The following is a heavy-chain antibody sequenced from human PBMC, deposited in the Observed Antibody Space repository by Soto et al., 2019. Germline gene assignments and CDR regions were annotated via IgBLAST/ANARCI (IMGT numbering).Heavy chain of an antibody. D-gene: IGHD2-2*01. V-gene: IGHV3-23*01. CDR2: ISGSGGST. Sequence: PGGSLRLSCAASGFTFSSYAMSWVRQAPGKGLEWVSAISGSGGSTYYADSVKGRFTISRDNSKNTLYLQMNSLRAEDTAVYYCAKPWRPGYCSSTSCSYFDYWGQGTLVTVSS. CDR3: AKPWRPGYCSSTSCSYFDY. CDR1: GFTFSSYA. J-gene: IGHJ4*02.